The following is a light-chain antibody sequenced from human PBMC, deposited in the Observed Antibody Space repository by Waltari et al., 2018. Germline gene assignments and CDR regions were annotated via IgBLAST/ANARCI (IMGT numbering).Light chain of an antibody. V-gene: IGLV3-1*01. CDR1: KLGNRF. CDR3: QAWDSNTEV. J-gene: IGLJ2*01. Sequence: SYELTQPPSVSVSPGQTASITCSGDKLGNRFASWFQQKAGQSPVLVIYQDSRRPSGIPGRFSGSNSGSTATLTISGPQPMDEADYYCQAWDSNTEVFGGGTKLTVL. CDR2: QDS.